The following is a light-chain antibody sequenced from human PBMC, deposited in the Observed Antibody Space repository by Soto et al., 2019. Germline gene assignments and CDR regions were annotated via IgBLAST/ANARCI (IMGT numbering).Light chain of an antibody. CDR3: QQYGSSPPFT. CDR2: GAS. J-gene: IGKJ3*01. CDR1: QSVSSSY. V-gene: IGKV3-20*01. Sequence: EIVLTQSPGTLSLSPGERATLSCRASQSVSSSYLAWYQQKPGQAPRLLIYGASSRATGIPDRFSGSGSGTDFTLPISRLAPEDFAVYYCQQYGSSPPFTFGPGTKVDIK.